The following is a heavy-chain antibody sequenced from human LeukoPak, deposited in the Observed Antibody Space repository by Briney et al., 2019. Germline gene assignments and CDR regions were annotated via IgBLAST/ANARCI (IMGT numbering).Heavy chain of an antibody. J-gene: IGHJ6*03. CDR1: GYSISSGYY. CDR2: NYHTGSV. Sequence: SETLSLTCTVSGYSISSGYYWGWIRQPPGKGLEWIGSNYHTGSVYYNPSLKSRVTISVDTSKNQFSLKLSSVTAADTAVYYCARTPSSGWPYYYYYYMDVWGKGTTVTISS. V-gene: IGHV4-38-2*02. D-gene: IGHD6-19*01. CDR3: ARTPSSGWPYYYYYYMDV.